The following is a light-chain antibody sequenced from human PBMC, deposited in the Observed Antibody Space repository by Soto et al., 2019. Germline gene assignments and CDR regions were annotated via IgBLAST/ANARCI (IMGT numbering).Light chain of an antibody. Sequence: QSALTQPASVSGSPGQSITISCTGPSSDVGGYNYVSWYQQHPGKAPKLMIYDVSNRPSGVSNRFSGSKSGNTASLTISGLQAEDEADYYCSSYTSSSTLASYVFGTGTKVTVL. CDR1: SSDVGGYNY. CDR2: DVS. V-gene: IGLV2-14*01. J-gene: IGLJ1*01. CDR3: SSYTSSSTLASYV.